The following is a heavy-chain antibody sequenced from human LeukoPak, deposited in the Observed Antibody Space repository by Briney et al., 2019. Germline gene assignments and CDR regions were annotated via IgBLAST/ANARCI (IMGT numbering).Heavy chain of an antibody. Sequence: ASVKVSCKASGYTFTSYDINWVRQATGQGLEWMGWMNPNSGNTGYAQKFQGRVTMTRNTSISTAYMELSSLRSEDTAVYYCARVSVAYYYDSSGSNWFDPWGQGTLVTVSS. CDR2: MNPNSGNT. V-gene: IGHV1-8*01. CDR3: ARVSVAYYYDSSGSNWFDP. CDR1: GYTFTSYD. D-gene: IGHD3-22*01. J-gene: IGHJ5*02.